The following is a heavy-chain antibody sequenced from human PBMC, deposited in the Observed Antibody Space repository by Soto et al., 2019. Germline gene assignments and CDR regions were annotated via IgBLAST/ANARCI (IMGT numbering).Heavy chain of an antibody. Sequence: QVQLVQSGAEVKQPGAAVRVSCKASGNTDTIYFIHWLRQAPGQGPEWLGWINSVSGGTNYAHNFLGRVTMTRDRSTTTAFMELRGLRSDDTAVYYCARGGSYYALWGQGTLVNFS. CDR3: ARGGSYYAL. J-gene: IGHJ4*02. D-gene: IGHD1-26*01. V-gene: IGHV1-2*02. CDR2: INSVSGGT. CDR1: GNTDTIYF.